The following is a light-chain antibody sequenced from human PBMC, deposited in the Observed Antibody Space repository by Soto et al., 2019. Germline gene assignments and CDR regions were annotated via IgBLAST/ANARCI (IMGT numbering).Light chain of an antibody. V-gene: IGLV1-51*01. CDR2: DDN. Sequence: QSVLTQPPSVSAAPGQKVTISCSGSSSNIGGNSVSWYQQLPGTAPKLLIYDDNKRPSGIPDRFSGSKSGTSATLGITGFQTGDEADYYCCLFAGSYTSYVFGTGTKVTVL. CDR1: SSNIGGNS. CDR3: CLFAGSYTSYV. J-gene: IGLJ1*01.